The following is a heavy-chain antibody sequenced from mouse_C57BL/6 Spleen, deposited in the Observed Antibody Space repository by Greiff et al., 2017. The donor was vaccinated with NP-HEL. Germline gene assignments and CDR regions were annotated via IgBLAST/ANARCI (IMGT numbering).Heavy chain of an antibody. J-gene: IGHJ4*01. V-gene: IGHV1-64*01. CDR1: GYTFTSYW. CDR3: ARDAPLNAMDY. CDR2: IHPNSGST. Sequence: QVQLQQPGAELVKPGASVKLSCKASGYTFTSYWMHWVKQRPGPGLEWIGMIHPNSGSTNYNEKFKSKATLTVDKSSSTAYMQLSSLTSEDSAVYYCARDAPLNAMDYWGQGTSVTVSS.